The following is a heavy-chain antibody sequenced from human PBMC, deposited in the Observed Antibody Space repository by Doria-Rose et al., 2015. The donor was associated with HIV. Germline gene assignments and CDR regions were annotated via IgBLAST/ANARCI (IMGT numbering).Heavy chain of an antibody. CDR2: INQNGSER. CDR1: RFTFSNSW. J-gene: IGHJ3*01. D-gene: IGHD3-3*02. V-gene: IGHV3-7*01. CDR3: AREGRISVFGVVIGVDAFGL. Sequence: SCAASRFTFSNSWMTLVRQAPGNGLEWVANINQNGSERYYVDSVKDRFIISRDNANNSLYLQMNSLRAEDTAVYYCAREGRISVFGVVIGVDAFGLWGLGTMVTVSS.